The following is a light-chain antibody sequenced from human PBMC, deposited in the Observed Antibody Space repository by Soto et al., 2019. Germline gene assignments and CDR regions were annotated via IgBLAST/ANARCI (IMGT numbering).Light chain of an antibody. J-gene: IGKJ5*01. CDR1: RSFSSN. Sequence: ELVMTQSPATLSVSPGEIATLSCRASRSFSSNLAWYQQKPGQAPRLLIYDASNRATGIPVRFSGSGSGTDFTLTISSLEPEDFAVYYCQQRSNWPPITFGHGTRLEIK. V-gene: IGKV3-11*01. CDR3: QQRSNWPPIT. CDR2: DAS.